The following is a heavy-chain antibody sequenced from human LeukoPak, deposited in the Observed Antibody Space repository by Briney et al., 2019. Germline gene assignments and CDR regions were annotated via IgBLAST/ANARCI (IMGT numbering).Heavy chain of an antibody. J-gene: IGHJ6*03. CDR2: ISGSGGST. D-gene: IGHD1-26*01. Sequence: GGSLRLSCAASGFTFSSYAMSWVRQAPGKGLEWVSAISGSGGSTYYADSVKGRFTISRDNSKNTLYLQMNSLRAEDTAVYYCERSANYYYYYYMDVWGKGTTVTISS. V-gene: IGHV3-23*01. CDR1: GFTFSSYA. CDR3: ERSANYYYYYYMDV.